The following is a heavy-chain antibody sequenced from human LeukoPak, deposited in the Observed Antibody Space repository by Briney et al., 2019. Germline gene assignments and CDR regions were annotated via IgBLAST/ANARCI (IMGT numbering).Heavy chain of an antibody. J-gene: IGHJ6*04. V-gene: IGHV3-48*04. D-gene: IGHD3-10*02. CDR1: GFNFEIYS. CDR2: ISSSGSTI. CDR3: AELGITMIGGV. Sequence: GGSLRLSCEASGFNFEIYSMNWVRQAPGKGLEWVSYISSSGSTIYYADSVKGRFTISRDNAKNSLYLQMNSLRAEDTAVYYCAELGITMIGGVWGKGTTVTISS.